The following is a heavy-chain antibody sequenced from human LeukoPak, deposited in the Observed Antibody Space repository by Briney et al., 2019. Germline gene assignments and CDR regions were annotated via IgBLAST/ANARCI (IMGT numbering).Heavy chain of an antibody. Sequence: PSETLSLTCTVSGGSISSSSYYWGWIRQPPGKGLEWFWSNYYSGSTYYIPSLKGRDPISEVTANNQFSLKLSSVTAADTAVYYCGRHGGVVTPVDYNWFDPWGQGTLVTVSS. V-gene: IGHV4-39*01. CDR3: GRHGGVVTPVDYNWFDP. J-gene: IGHJ5*02. CDR2: NYYSGST. D-gene: IGHD4-23*01. CDR1: GGSISSSSYY.